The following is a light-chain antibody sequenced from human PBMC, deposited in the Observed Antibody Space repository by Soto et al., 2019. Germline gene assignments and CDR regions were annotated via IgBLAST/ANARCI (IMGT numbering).Light chain of an antibody. V-gene: IGKV3-11*01. J-gene: IGKJ1*01. CDR3: QQRSNWPPT. Sequence: EIVLTQSPATLSLSPGERATLSCRASQSVSSYLAWYQQKPGQAPRLLIYDASNRATGIPARFSGSGSGTDCTLTISSLEPEDFEVYYCQQRSNWPPTFGQGTKVEIK. CDR2: DAS. CDR1: QSVSSY.